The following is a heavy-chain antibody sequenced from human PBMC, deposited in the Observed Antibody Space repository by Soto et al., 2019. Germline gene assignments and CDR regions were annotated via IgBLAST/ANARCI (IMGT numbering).Heavy chain of an antibody. CDR1: GYIFNNYG. J-gene: IGHJ2*01. D-gene: IGHD2-2*01. Sequence: QGQLVQSGAEVRKPGASVKVSCQASGYIFNNYGLSWVRQVPGQGLDWVGWIGPYIGKTDYAQKFRDRVTMTADPSTNTAYMKLRSLTSDDSDFYYCARCYCSVASCFTCSHFDLWGRGTLVTVSS. CDR3: ARCYCSVASCFTCSHFDL. V-gene: IGHV1-18*01. CDR2: IGPYIGKT.